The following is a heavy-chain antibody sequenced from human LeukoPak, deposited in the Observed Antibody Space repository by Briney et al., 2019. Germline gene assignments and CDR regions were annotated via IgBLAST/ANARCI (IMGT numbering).Heavy chain of an antibody. CDR3: ARDLAVTTFLYYYMDV. V-gene: IGHV4-4*07. Sequence: PSETLSLTCTVSGGSISSYYWSWIRQPAGKGLEWIGRIYTSGSTNYNPFLKSRVTMSVDTSKNQFSLKLSSVTAADTAVYYCARDLAVTTFLYYYMDVWGKGTTVTVSS. CDR2: IYTSGST. CDR1: GGSISSYY. J-gene: IGHJ6*03. D-gene: IGHD4-17*01.